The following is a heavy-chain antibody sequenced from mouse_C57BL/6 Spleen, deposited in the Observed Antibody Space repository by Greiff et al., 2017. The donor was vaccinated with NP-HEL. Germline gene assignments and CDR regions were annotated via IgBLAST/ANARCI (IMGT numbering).Heavy chain of an antibody. CDR3: ARMELTGTIFDY. J-gene: IGHJ2*01. V-gene: IGHV1-52*01. CDR1: GYTFTSYW. Sequence: QVQLKQPGAELVRPGSSVKLSCKASGYTFTSYWMHWVKQRPIQGLEWIGNIDPSDSETHYNQKFKDKATLTVDKSSSTAYMQLSSLTSEDSAVYYCARMELTGTIFDYWGQGTTLTVSS. D-gene: IGHD4-1*01. CDR2: IDPSDSET.